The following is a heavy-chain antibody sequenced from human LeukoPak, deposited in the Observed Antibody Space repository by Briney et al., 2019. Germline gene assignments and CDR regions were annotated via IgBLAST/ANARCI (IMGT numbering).Heavy chain of an antibody. J-gene: IGHJ4*02. Sequence: PGGSLRLSCAGSGFTLGSYAMSWVRQAPGKGLEWVSGISGSGSRTYYADSVRGRFTISRDNSKKTLYLQMNSLRGEDTAVYYCAEERAAQGIPYLDYWGQGTLVTVSS. D-gene: IGHD6-13*01. V-gene: IGHV3-23*01. CDR2: ISGSGSRT. CDR3: AEERAAQGIPYLDY. CDR1: GFTLGSYA.